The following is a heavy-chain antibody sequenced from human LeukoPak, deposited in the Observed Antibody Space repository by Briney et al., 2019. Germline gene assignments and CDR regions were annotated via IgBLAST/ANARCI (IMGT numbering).Heavy chain of an antibody. CDR3: ARGSSHYESSAYYKDSIDC. CDR1: GYTFTSYD. V-gene: IGHV1-8*03. D-gene: IGHD3-22*01. Sequence: ASVKVSCKTSGYTFTSYDINWVRQATGQGLEWMGWMNPDSGNTGYAQKFQGRVTITRNTSITTAYMELRSLRSEDTAVYYCARGSSHYESSAYYKDSIDCWGQGTLATVSS. J-gene: IGHJ4*02. CDR2: MNPDSGNT.